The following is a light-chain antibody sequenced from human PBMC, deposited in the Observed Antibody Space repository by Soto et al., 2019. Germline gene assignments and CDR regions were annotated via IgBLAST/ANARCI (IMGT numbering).Light chain of an antibody. CDR3: QQYNSYPFT. V-gene: IGKV1-5*01. CDR2: DAS. CDR1: QSISSW. J-gene: IGKJ3*01. Sequence: DIQMTQSPSTLSASVGDRVTITCRASQSISSWLAWYQQKPGKAPKLLIYDASSLESGVPPRFSGSGSGTEFSLTISSLQPDDFATYYYQQYNSYPFTFGPGTKVDIK.